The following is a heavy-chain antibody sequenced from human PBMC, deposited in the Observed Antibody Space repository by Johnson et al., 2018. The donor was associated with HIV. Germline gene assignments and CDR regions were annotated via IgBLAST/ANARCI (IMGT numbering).Heavy chain of an antibody. CDR3: AKERLLHDAFDF. D-gene: IGHD5-18*01. CDR1: GFTFDDYA. J-gene: IGHJ3*01. V-gene: IGHV3-9*01. Sequence: LVQPGRSLRLSCAASGFTFDDYAMHWVRQAPGKGLEWVSGISWNSGSIGYADSVKGRFTISRDKSKNTMYLQMNSLRDEDTAVYHCAKERLLHDAFDFWGQGTMVTVSS. CDR2: ISWNSGSI.